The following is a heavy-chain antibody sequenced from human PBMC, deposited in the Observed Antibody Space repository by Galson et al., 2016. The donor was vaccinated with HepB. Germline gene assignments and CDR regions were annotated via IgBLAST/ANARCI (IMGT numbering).Heavy chain of an antibody. CDR2: IYSNDDK. J-gene: IGHJ4*02. D-gene: IGHD3-22*01. Sequence: PALVKPTQTLTLTCTFSGFSLTTSGEGVGWIRQPPGKALEWLALIYSNDDKRFSPSLKTRLTITKDTSKKQVVLTMTNMDPVDTATYYCAHSWVRVFDYWGQGTLVTVSS. CDR1: GFSLTTSGEG. CDR3: AHSWVRVFDY. V-gene: IGHV2-5*01.